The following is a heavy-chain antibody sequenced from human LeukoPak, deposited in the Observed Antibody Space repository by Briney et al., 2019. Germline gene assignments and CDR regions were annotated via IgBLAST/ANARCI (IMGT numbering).Heavy chain of an antibody. CDR3: VTGDNPDYTWENHRLDAFDI. CDR2: ITGGGTFT. D-gene: IGHD3-16*01. CDR1: GFTFSSYS. Sequence: PGGSLRLSCAASGFTFSSYSMNWVRQAPGKGLEWVSSITGGGTFTFYADSVKGRFTVSRDNANNLLFLQLHSLRADDTAIYYCVTGDNPDYTWENHRLDAFDIWGQGTMVTVSS. V-gene: IGHV3-21*01. J-gene: IGHJ3*02.